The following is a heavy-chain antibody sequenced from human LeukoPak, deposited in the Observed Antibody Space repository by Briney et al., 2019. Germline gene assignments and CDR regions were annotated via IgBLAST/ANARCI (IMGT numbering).Heavy chain of an antibody. CDR3: ARNKDYDFVWGSYRPRDDFVY. CDR1: GFTFSGYS. Sequence: GGSLRLSCAASGFTFSGYSMNWVRQAPGKGLEWVSSISSSSTYMYYADSVEGRFTISRDNAKNSLYLQMNSLRAEDTAVYYCARNKDYDFVWGSYRPRDDFVYWGQGALVTVSS. CDR2: ISSSSTYM. D-gene: IGHD3-16*02. J-gene: IGHJ4*02. V-gene: IGHV3-21*01.